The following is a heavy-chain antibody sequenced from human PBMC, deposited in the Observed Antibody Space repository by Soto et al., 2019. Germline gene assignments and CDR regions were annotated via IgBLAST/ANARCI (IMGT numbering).Heavy chain of an antibody. J-gene: IGHJ4*02. CDR3: AKEPPAIAAGGTDS. CDR2: ISNDGSNT. V-gene: IGHV3-30*18. Sequence: GGSLRLSCAASGFPFSPYGMHWVRQAPGKGLEWVAGISNDGSNTYYGDSVKGRFTISRDNSEKTLYLQMNSLRAADTAVYYCAKEPPAIAAGGTDSWGQGTLVTVSS. D-gene: IGHD6-13*01. CDR1: GFPFSPYG.